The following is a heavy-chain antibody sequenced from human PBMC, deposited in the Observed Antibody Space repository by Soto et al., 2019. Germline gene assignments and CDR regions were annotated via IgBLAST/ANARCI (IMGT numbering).Heavy chain of an antibody. CDR3: AKLRDAAGFDY. CDR1: GFTFSNYA. V-gene: IGHV3-23*01. J-gene: IGHJ4*02. CDR2: ISGAGDST. D-gene: IGHD2-15*01. Sequence: GGSLRLSCAASGFTFSNYAMSWVRQAPGKGLEWVSAISGAGDSTFYADSAKGRFTISRDSSKSTLYLQMNSLRVEDTALYYCAKLRDAAGFDYWGQGTLVTVSS.